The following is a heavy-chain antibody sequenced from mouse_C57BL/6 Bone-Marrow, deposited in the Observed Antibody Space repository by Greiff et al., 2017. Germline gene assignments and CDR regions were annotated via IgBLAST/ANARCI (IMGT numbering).Heavy chain of an antibody. Sequence: DVKLQESGAELVRPGASVKLSCTASGFNIKDDYMHWVKQRPEQGLEWIGWVDPENGDTEYASKFQGKGTITADPSSNTSYLQLSSLTSEDTTVYYCTIYDGYYKAMDYWGQGTSVTVSS. CDR2: VDPENGDT. CDR1: GFNIKDDY. J-gene: IGHJ4*01. D-gene: IGHD2-3*01. V-gene: IGHV14-4*01. CDR3: TIYDGYYKAMDY.